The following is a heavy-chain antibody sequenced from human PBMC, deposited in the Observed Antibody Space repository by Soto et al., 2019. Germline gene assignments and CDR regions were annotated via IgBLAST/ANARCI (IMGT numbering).Heavy chain of an antibody. J-gene: IGHJ6*02. CDR1: RFIFSDYY. D-gene: IGHD1-26*01. V-gene: IGHV3-11*01. CDR2: MGSSGTTI. Sequence: QVQVVESGGGLVKPGGSLRLSCAASRFIFSDYYMSWIRQAPGKGLEWVSYMGSSGTTIYYADSVKGRFTISGDNAKNSVYPQMNSLRAEDTAVYYCARVAISAAVGLSGMDVWGQGTTVTVSS. CDR3: ARVAISAAVGLSGMDV.